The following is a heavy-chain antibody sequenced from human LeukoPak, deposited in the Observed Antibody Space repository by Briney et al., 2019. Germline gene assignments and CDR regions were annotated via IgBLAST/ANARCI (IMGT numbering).Heavy chain of an antibody. J-gene: IGHJ4*02. D-gene: IGHD6-13*01. CDR2: MNPNSGNT. CDR3: ARGGSYSSSWGLDY. Sequence: ASVKVSCKASGYNFISYGISWVRQATGQGLEWMGWMNPNSGNTGYAQKFQGRVTMTTDTSTSTAYMELRSLRSDDTAVYYCARGGSYSSSWGLDYWGQGTLVTVSS. CDR1: GYNFISYG. V-gene: IGHV1-8*01.